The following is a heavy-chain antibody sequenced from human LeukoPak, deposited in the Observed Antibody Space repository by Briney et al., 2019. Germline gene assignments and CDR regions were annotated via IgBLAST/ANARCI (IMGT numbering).Heavy chain of an antibody. D-gene: IGHD1-26*01. CDR1: GFTVSSKY. V-gene: IGHV3-53*01. CDR2: IYSGGST. Sequence: PGGSLRLSCAASGFTVSSKYMSWVRQAPGKGLEWVSVIYSGGSTYYADSVKGRFTISRDNSKNTLFLQMNSLGAEDTAVYYCARGLVGATGDAFDMWGQGTMVTVSS. J-gene: IGHJ3*02. CDR3: ARGLVGATGDAFDM.